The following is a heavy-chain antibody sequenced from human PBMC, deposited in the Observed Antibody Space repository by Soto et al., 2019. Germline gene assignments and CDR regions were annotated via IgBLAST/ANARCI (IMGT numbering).Heavy chain of an antibody. CDR1: GGYISSYY. V-gene: IGHV4-59*01. J-gene: IGHJ5*02. CDR2: IYYSGST. Sequence: SETLSLTCTVSGGYISSYYWSWIRQPPGKGLEWIGYIYYSGSTNYNPSLKSRVTISVDTSKNQFSLKLSSVTAADTAVYYCARDMDWFDPWGQGTLVTVSS. CDR3: ARDMDWFDP.